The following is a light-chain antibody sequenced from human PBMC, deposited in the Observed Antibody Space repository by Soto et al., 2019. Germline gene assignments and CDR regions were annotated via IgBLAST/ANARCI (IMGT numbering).Light chain of an antibody. CDR2: GAS. Sequence: EMGLPQSPGTLSLPPGERATLSCRASHSVSSSYLAWSQQKPGQAPSLLIYGASSRATGIPDRFSGCGSGTDFTLTISRLEPEHFAVYYCQQYGRSPPYTFGQGIKLEIK. CDR3: QQYGRSPPYT. V-gene: IGKV3-20*01. CDR1: HSVSSSY. J-gene: IGKJ2*01.